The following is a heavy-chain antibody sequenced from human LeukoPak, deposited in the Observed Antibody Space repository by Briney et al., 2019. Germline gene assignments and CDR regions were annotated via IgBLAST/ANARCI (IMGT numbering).Heavy chain of an antibody. V-gene: IGHV1-2*02. CDR1: GYTFTGYY. D-gene: IGHD3-10*01. CDR2: INPNSGGT. CDR3: ARDWLASGSYYPTPDY. Sequence: GASVKVSCKASGYTFTGYYMHWVRQAPGQGLEWMGWINPNSGGTNYAQKFQGRVTMTRDTSISTAYMELSRLRSDDTAVYYCARDWLASGSYYPTPDYWGQGTLVTVSS. J-gene: IGHJ4*02.